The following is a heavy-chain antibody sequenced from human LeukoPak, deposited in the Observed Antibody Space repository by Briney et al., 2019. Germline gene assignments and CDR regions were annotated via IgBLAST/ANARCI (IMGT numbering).Heavy chain of an antibody. Sequence: SEILSLTCTVSGGSISSGSYYWSWIQQPAGKGLEWIGRIYTSGSTNYNPSLKSRVTISVDTSKNQFSLKLSSVTAADTAVYYCARGFGYYGSGSYNYYYYMDVWGKGTTVTISS. J-gene: IGHJ6*03. D-gene: IGHD3-10*01. CDR3: ARGFGYYGSGSYNYYYYMDV. CDR2: IYTSGST. CDR1: GGSISSGSYY. V-gene: IGHV4-61*02.